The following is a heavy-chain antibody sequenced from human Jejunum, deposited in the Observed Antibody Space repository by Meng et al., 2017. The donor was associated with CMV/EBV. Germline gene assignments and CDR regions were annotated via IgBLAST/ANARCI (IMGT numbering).Heavy chain of an antibody. J-gene: IGHJ6*02. CDR1: ECTFSRFW. CDR2: INGDGGTT. Sequence: DSECTFSRFWLNWVRQTAGTGLVWHARINGDGGTTKYADSVRGRFTISRDNANNMLYLQMNSLRAEDTAMYYCRRASMPYGMDVWGQGTTVTVS. D-gene: IGHD2/OR15-2a*01. V-gene: IGHV3-74*03. CDR3: RRASMPYGMDV.